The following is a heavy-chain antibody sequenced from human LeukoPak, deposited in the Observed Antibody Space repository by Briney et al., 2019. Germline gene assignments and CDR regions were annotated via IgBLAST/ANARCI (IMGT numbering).Heavy chain of an antibody. CDR3: ARDAYYYDSSGYYYGY. CDR1: GFTFSSYS. D-gene: IGHD3-22*01. Sequence: PGRSLRLSCAASGFTFSSYSMNWVRQAPGKGLEWVSSISSSSSYIYYADSVKGRFTISRDNAKNSLYLQMNSLRAEDTAVYYCARDAYYYDSSGYYYGYWGQGTLVTVSS. CDR2: ISSSSSYI. V-gene: IGHV3-21*01. J-gene: IGHJ4*02.